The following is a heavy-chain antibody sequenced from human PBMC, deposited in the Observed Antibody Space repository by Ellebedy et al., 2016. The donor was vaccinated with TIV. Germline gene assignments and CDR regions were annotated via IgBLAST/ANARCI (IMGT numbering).Heavy chain of an antibody. Sequence: AASVKVSCKASGYTFTSYAMHWVRQAPGQRLEWMGWINAGNGNTKYSQKFQGRVTITRDTSASTAYMELSSLRSEDAAVYYCARHLRMGQENWFDPWGQGTLVTVSS. D-gene: IGHD3-16*01. J-gene: IGHJ5*02. CDR1: GYTFTSYA. V-gene: IGHV1-3*01. CDR3: ARHLRMGQENWFDP. CDR2: INAGNGNT.